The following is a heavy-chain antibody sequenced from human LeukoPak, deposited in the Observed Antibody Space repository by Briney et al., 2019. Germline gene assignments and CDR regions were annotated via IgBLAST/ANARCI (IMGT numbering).Heavy chain of an antibody. Sequence: ASVKVSCKASGYTFTSYYMHWVRQAPGQGLEWMGIINPSGGSTSYAQKFQGRVTMTRDTSTGTVYMELSSLRSEDTAMYYCASGAQAGTIDYWGQGTLVTVSS. CDR1: GYTFTSYY. J-gene: IGHJ4*02. CDR3: ASGAQAGTIDY. CDR2: INPSGGST. D-gene: IGHD6-19*01. V-gene: IGHV1-46*01.